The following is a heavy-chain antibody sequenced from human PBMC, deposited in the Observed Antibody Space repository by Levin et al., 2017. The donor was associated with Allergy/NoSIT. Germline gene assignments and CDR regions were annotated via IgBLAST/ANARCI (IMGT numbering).Heavy chain of an antibody. Sequence: GGSLRLSCAAPGFIFSDYWMSWVRQAPGKGLEWVANIKSDGSEKYYVDSVKGRFTISRDNAKSSLYLQMNSLRDEDTAVYYCARDGYSSSWHGIDYWGQGTLVPVSS. CDR1: GFIFSDYW. J-gene: IGHJ4*02. CDR2: IKSDGSEK. D-gene: IGHD6-13*01. V-gene: IGHV3-7*04. CDR3: ARDGYSSSWHGIDY.